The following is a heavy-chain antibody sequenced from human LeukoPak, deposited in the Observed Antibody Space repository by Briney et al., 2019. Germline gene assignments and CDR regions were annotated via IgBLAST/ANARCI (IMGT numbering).Heavy chain of an antibody. V-gene: IGHV4-34*01. CDR3: AGGIAAAGRYGY. CDR1: GGSFSGYY. J-gene: IGHJ4*02. CDR2: INHSGST. D-gene: IGHD6-13*01. Sequence: RSSETLSLTCAVYGGSFSGYYWSWIRQPPGKGLEWIGEINHSGSTNYNPSLKSRVTISVDTSKNQFSLKLSSVTAADTAVYYCAGGIAAAGRYGYWGQGTLVTVSS.